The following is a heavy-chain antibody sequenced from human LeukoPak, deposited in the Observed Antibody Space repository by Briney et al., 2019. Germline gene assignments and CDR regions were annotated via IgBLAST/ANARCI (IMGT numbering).Heavy chain of an antibody. CDR1: GFTFSSYA. D-gene: IGHD3-22*01. J-gene: IGHJ4*02. Sequence: GGSLRLSCAASGFTFSSYAMHWVRQAPGKGLEYVSAISSNGGSTYYANSVKGRFTISRDNSKNSLYLQMNSLRAEDTAVYYCARYTMIVGLDYWGQGTLVTVSS. V-gene: IGHV3-64*01. CDR2: ISSNGGST. CDR3: ARYTMIVGLDY.